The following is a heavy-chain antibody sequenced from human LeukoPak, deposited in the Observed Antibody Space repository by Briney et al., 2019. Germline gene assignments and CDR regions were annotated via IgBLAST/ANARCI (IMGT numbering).Heavy chain of an antibody. J-gene: IGHJ6*03. CDR2: ISGSSGTI. V-gene: IGHV3-48*04. Sequence: GGALGLSCAASGFTFSTYSMNWVRQAPGKGLEWVSYISGSSGTIYYADSVKGRFTISRDNPKTSLYLQMNSLRAEDTAIYYCARRSEFGVLYYMDVWGKGTTVTVSS. CDR1: GFTFSTYS. D-gene: IGHD3-16*01. CDR3: ARRSEFGVLYYMDV.